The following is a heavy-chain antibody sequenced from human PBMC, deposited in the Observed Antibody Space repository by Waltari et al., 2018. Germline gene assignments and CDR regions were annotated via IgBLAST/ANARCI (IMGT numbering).Heavy chain of an antibody. D-gene: IGHD2-21*01. Sequence: EVQLVQSGAEVKKPGESLKISCKGSGYSFTSYWIGWVRQMPGKGLAWMGIIYPGDSDTRYSPSFQGQVTISADKSISTAYLQWSSLKASDTAMYYCARHPSPYCGGDCYAGLGSFDYWGQGTLVTVSS. J-gene: IGHJ4*02. CDR2: IYPGDSDT. CDR3: ARHPSPYCGGDCYAGLGSFDY. CDR1: GYSFTSYW. V-gene: IGHV5-51*01.